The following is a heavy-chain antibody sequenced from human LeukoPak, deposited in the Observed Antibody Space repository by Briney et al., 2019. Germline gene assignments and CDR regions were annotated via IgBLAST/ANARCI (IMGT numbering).Heavy chain of an antibody. V-gene: IGHV4-39*01. CDR2: IYFNGST. CDR1: GGSNDTRSYY. J-gene: IGHJ4*02. CDR3: ARRSQFRGIFEY. D-gene: IGHD2-21*01. Sequence: SETLSLTCTVSGGSNDTRSYYWGWIRQPPGKGLEWIGNIYFNGSTHYNSSLKSRLTISVDTSKNQFSLKLSSMTAADTAVYYCARRSQFRGIFEYWGQGALVTVSS.